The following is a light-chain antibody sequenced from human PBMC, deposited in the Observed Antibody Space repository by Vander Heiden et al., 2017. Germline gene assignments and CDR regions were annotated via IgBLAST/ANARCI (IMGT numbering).Light chain of an antibody. CDR2: WAS. CDR1: QSVLYSSNNKNY. Sequence: DIVMTPPPAFLAGSLGERATINCKSSQSVLYSSNNKNYLAWYQQNPGQPPKLLINWASTRESGVPDRFSGSGSGTDFTLTISSLQAEDVAVYYCLQYFDTPHTFGQGTKLEIK. V-gene: IGKV4-1*01. CDR3: LQYFDTPHT. J-gene: IGKJ2*01.